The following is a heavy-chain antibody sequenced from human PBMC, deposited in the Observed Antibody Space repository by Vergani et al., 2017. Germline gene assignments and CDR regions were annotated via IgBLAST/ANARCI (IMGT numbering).Heavy chain of an antibody. D-gene: IGHD5-12*01. Sequence: RLVQSGGGLAHPGGSLRLSCAASGLPVSGFAFNTYAMIWVRQAPGKGLEWVAVISYDGSNKYYADSVKGRFTISRDNSKNTLYLQMNSLRAEDTAVYYCARESRKGYSGYDAVNYWGQGTLVTVSS. CDR2: ISYDGSNK. CDR3: ARESRKGYSGYDAVNY. CDR1: GLPVSGFAFNTYA. V-gene: IGHV3-30-3*01. J-gene: IGHJ4*02.